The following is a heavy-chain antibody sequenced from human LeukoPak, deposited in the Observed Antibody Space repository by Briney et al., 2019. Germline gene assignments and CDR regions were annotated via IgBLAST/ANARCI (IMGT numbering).Heavy chain of an antibody. J-gene: IGHJ6*03. CDR3: AKLGLAGQWLVNYYYYMDV. CDR1: GFTFSSYS. V-gene: IGHV3-48*01. Sequence: PGGSLRLSCAASGFTFSSYSMNWVRQAPGKGLEWVSYISSSSSTIYYADSVKGRFTISRDNAKNSLYLQMSSLRAEDTAVYYCAKLGLAGQWLVNYYYYMDVWGKGTTVTISS. CDR2: ISSSSSTI. D-gene: IGHD6-19*01.